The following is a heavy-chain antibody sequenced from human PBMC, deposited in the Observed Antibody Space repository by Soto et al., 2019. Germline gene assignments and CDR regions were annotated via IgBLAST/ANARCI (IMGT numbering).Heavy chain of an antibody. V-gene: IGHV5-51*01. D-gene: IGHD3-10*01. CDR2: IYPDDSDT. J-gene: IGHJ4*02. Sequence: GESLKISCKGSGYSFTSYYIGWVRQMPGKGLEWMGIIYPDDSDTRYSPSFQGQVSISADKSISTAYLQWSSLKASDTAIYYCARMGYGSGSYYLFDYWGQGTLVTVSS. CDR3: ARMGYGSGSYYLFDY. CDR1: GYSFTSYY.